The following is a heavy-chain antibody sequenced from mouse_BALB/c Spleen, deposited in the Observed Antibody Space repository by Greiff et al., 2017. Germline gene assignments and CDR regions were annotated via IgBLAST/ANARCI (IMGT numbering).Heavy chain of an antibody. CDR3: TRGGYYDFDY. V-gene: IGHV6-6*02. D-gene: IGHD2-3*01. Sequence: EVQRVESGGGLVQPGGSMKLSCVASGFTFSNYWMNWVRQSPEKGLEWVAEIRLKSNNYATHYAESVKGRFTISIDDSKSSVYLQMNNLSAEDTGIYYCTRGGYYDFDYWGQGTTLTVSS. CDR1: GFTFSNYW. CDR2: IRLKSNNYAT. J-gene: IGHJ2*01.